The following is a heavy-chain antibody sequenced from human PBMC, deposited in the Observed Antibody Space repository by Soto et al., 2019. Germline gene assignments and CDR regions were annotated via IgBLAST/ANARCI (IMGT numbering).Heavy chain of an antibody. CDR3: GGSLRLGGGY. CDR2: INAGNGNT. Sequence: QVQLVQSGAEVKKPGASVKVSCKASGYTFTSYAMHWVRQAPGQRLEWMGWINAGNGNTKYSQKFQGRVTITRDTTASTGYIGVSRPGSEGTAVYFCGGSLRLGGGYGGQGTLVTVSS. D-gene: IGHD3-10*01. J-gene: IGHJ4*02. CDR1: GYTFTSYA. V-gene: IGHV1-3*01.